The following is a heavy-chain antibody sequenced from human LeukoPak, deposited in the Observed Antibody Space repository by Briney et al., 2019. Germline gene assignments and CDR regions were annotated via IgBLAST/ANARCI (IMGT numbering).Heavy chain of an antibody. Sequence: GGSLRLSCAASGFTFRSYGMHWVRQAPGKGLEWVAFIRYDGNSNNYADYVKGRFTISRDNSKSTVYLKRNSLRAEDTAVYYCAKEEVISGNHGVYFDYWGQGTLVTVSS. D-gene: IGHD3-22*01. CDR3: AKEEVISGNHGVYFDY. CDR2: IRYDGNSN. CDR1: GFTFRSYG. V-gene: IGHV3-30*02. J-gene: IGHJ4*02.